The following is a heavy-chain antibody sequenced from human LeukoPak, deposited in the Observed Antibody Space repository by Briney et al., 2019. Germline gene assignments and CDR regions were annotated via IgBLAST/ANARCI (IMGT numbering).Heavy chain of an antibody. V-gene: IGHV3-7*03. D-gene: IGHD5-12*01. Sequence: GGSLRLSCEASGFTFSSYWMSWVRQAPGKGLEWVANIKTDGSEKYYVDSVKGRFTISRDNAKNSLYLQMNSLRAEDTAVYYCARVRLSPTETQWLRINDYWGQGTLVTVSS. CDR3: ARVRLSPTETQWLRINDY. CDR1: GFTFSSYW. CDR2: IKTDGSEK. J-gene: IGHJ4*02.